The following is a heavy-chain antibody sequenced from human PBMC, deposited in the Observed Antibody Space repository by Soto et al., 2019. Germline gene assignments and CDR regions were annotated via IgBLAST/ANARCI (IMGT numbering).Heavy chain of an antibody. V-gene: IGHV4-59*01. Sequence: QVQLQESGPGLVKPSETLSLTCTVSGGSISSYYWSWIRQPPGKGLEWIGYIYYSGSTTYNPSLKRRVTIPVDTSKNQFSLKLSSVTAADTAVYYCASSYVDIVATMRFDYWGQGTLVTVSS. J-gene: IGHJ4*02. CDR2: IYYSGST. CDR1: GGSISSYY. CDR3: ASSYVDIVATMRFDY. D-gene: IGHD5-12*01.